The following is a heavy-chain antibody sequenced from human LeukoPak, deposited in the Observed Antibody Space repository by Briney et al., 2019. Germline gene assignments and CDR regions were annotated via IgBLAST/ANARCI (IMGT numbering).Heavy chain of an antibody. Sequence: ASVKVSCKASGYTFTSYNMHWVRQAPGQGLEWMGIINPGDGATTYAQKFQVRFTMARDMSTSTVYMELSSLRFEDTAVYYCAKDSGAWSFDYWGQGTLVTVSS. CDR3: AKDSGAWSFDY. CDR2: INPGDGAT. CDR1: GYTFTSYN. V-gene: IGHV1-46*01. J-gene: IGHJ4*02. D-gene: IGHD2-15*01.